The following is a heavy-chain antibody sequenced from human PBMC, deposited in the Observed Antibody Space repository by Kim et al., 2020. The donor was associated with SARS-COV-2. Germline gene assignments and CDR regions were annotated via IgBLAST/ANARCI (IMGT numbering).Heavy chain of an antibody. J-gene: IGHJ5*02. V-gene: IGHV1-18*01. CDR3: ARVLLWFGELPSDLNWFDP. D-gene: IGHD3-10*01. Sequence: ASVKVSCKASGYTFTSYGISWVRQAPGQGLEWMGWISAYNGNTNYAQKLQGRVTMTTDTSTSTAYMELRSLRSDDTAVYYCARVLLWFGELPSDLNWFDPWGQGTLVTVSS. CDR1: GYTFTSYG. CDR2: ISAYNGNT.